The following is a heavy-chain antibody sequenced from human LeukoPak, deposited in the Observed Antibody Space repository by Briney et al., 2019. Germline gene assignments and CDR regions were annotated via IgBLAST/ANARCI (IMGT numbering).Heavy chain of an antibody. CDR1: GGSISSYY. CDR3: ARDSYSSSPYYYYYYMDV. J-gene: IGHJ6*03. Sequence: SETLSLTCTVSGGSISSYYWSWIRQPAGKGLEWIGRIYTSGSTNYNPSLKSRVTMSVDTSKNRFSLKLSSVTAADTAVYYCARDSYSSSPYYYYYYMDVWGKGTTVTVSS. CDR2: IYTSGST. V-gene: IGHV4-4*07. D-gene: IGHD6-13*01.